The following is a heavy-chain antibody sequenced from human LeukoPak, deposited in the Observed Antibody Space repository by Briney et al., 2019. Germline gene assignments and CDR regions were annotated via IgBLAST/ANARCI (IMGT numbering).Heavy chain of an antibody. V-gene: IGHV1-69*13. D-gene: IGHD6-13*01. CDR2: IIPIFGTA. Sequence: SVKVSCKASGGTFSSYAISWVRQAPGQGLEWMGGIIPIFGTANYAQKFQGRVTITADESTSTAYMELSSLRSEDTAVYYCARDNKGYSSSWAPNWFDPWGQGTLVTVSS. J-gene: IGHJ5*02. CDR3: ARDNKGYSSSWAPNWFDP. CDR1: GGTFSSYA.